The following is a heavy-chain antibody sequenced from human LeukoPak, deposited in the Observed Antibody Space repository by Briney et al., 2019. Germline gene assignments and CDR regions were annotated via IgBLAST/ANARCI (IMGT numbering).Heavy chain of an antibody. CDR3: ARAYLELRAAYYYGMDV. CDR2: IYYSGST. V-gene: IGHV4-31*03. D-gene: IGHD1-7*01. J-gene: IGHJ6*02. Sequence: SQTLSLTCTVSGGSISSGDYYWSWIRQHPGKGLEWIGYIYYSGSTYYNPSLKSRATISLNTSKKQFSLKLSSVTAADTAVYYRARAYLELRAAYYYGMDVWGQGTTVTVSS. CDR1: GGSISSGDYY.